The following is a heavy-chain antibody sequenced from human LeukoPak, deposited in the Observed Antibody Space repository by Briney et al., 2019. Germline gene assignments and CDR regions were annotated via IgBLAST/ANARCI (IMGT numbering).Heavy chain of an antibody. V-gene: IGHV4-38-2*02. CDR1: GYSVSSGYY. J-gene: IGHJ4*02. CDR3: ARDHPPVSATWQPYYFDY. Sequence: SETLSLTCTVSGYSVSSGYYWGWIRQPPGKGLEWIGTIYHSGSTYYNPSLKSRVTISVDTSKNQFSLKLSSVTAADTAVYYCARDHPPVSATWQPYYFDYWGQGTLVTVSS. D-gene: IGHD2-21*01. CDR2: IYHSGST.